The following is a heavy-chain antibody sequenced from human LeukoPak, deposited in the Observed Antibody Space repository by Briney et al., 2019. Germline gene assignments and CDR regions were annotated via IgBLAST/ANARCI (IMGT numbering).Heavy chain of an antibody. V-gene: IGHV1-2*02. CDR2: IYPNSGGT. J-gene: IGHJ5*02. Sequence: ASVKVSCKASGYTFSGYFMHWVRQAPGQGLEWMGWIYPNSGGTKYAQKFQGRVTMTRDTSISTIYMELSSLRSEDTAVYYCARGAKIVVVPAASNWFDPWGQGTLVTVS. CDR3: ARGAKIVVVPAASNWFDP. CDR1: GYTFSGYF. D-gene: IGHD2-2*01.